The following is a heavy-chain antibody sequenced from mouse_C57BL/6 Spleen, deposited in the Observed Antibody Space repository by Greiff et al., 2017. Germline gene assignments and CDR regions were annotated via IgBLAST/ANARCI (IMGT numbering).Heavy chain of an antibody. J-gene: IGHJ2*01. V-gene: IGHV5-6*01. CDR3: ARHITTVYFDY. D-gene: IGHD1-1*01. CDR1: GFTFSSYG. CDR2: ISSGGSYT. Sequence: EVKLMESGGDLVKPGGSLKLSCAASGFTFSSYGMSWVRQTPDKRLEWVATISSGGSYTYYPDSVKGRFTISRDNAKNTLYLQMSSLKSEDTAMYYCARHITTVYFDYWGQGTTLTVSS.